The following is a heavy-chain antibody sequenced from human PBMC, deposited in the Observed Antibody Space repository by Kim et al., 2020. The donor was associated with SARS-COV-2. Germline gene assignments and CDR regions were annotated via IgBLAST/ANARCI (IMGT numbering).Heavy chain of an antibody. CDR1: GGSISSSSYY. J-gene: IGHJ4*02. CDR2: IYYSGST. Sequence: SETLSLTCTVSGGSISSSSYYWGWIRQPPGKGLEWIGSIYYSGSTYYNPSLKSRVTISVDTSKNQFSLKLSSVTAADTAVYYCARKGGYCSGGSCYSLWNWGQGTLVTVSS. CDR3: ARKGGYCSGGSCYSLWN. D-gene: IGHD2-15*01. V-gene: IGHV4-39*01.